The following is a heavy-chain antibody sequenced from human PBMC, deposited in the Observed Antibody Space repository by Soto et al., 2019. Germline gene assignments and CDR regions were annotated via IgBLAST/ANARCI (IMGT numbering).Heavy chain of an antibody. CDR2: SSVYNGST. J-gene: IGHJ4*02. V-gene: IGHV1-18*01. Sequence: QVQLVQSGAGVNKPGASVKVSCKASGYTFTRYGFTGVIQAPGRGLEWLGWSSVYNGSTLYAQKFQGRLTMTIDTSTTTAYKALRSLTSDDTAVYYCERVAHQRGRDFDWNTAGFDFWGQGAVVTVSS. CDR3: ERVAHQRGRDFDWNTAGFDF. CDR1: GYTFTRYG. D-gene: IGHD3-9*01.